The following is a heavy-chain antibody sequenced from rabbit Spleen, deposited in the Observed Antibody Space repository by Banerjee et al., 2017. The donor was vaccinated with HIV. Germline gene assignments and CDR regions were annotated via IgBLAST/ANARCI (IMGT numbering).Heavy chain of an antibody. J-gene: IGHJ4*01. CDR3: ASGVITYLGAFKL. Sequence: QSLEESGGGLVKPGASLTLTCKASGFDFSSNAMCWVRQAPGKGPEWIACIDNGSSGRTYYASWAKGRFTISKPSSTTVTLQMTSLTAADTATYFCASGVITYLGAFKLWGPGTLVTVS. D-gene: IGHD1-1*01. CDR2: IDNGSSGRT. V-gene: IGHV1S40*01. CDR1: GFDFSSNA.